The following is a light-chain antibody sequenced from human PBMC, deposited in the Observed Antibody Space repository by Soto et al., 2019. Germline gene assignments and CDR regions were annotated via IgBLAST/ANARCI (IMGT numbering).Light chain of an antibody. CDR2: EGS. J-gene: IGLJ1*01. CDR1: SSDVGSYNL. Sequence: QSALTQPASVSGSPGQSITISCTGTSSDVGSYNLVSWYQQHPGKAPKLMIYEGSKRPAGLSNRFSGSKSGNTASLTISGLQAEDAADYYCSSYAGSSTYVFGTGTKLTVL. V-gene: IGLV2-23*01. CDR3: SSYAGSSTYV.